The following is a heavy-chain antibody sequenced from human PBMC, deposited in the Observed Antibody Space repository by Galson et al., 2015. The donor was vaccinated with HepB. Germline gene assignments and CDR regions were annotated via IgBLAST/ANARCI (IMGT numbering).Heavy chain of an antibody. J-gene: IGHJ6*03. D-gene: IGHD2-2*01. CDR1: GGNFSSYA. CDR2: IIHIFRTA. Sequence: SVKVSCKHSGGNFSSYAISWVQQAPGQGLEWMGGIIHIFRTANYAQKFQGRVTITADESTSTAYMELSSLRSEDTAVYYCARDRAGYCSSTSCYYHYMDVWGKGTTVTVSS. CDR3: ARDRAGYCSSTSCYYHYMDV. V-gene: IGHV1-69*13.